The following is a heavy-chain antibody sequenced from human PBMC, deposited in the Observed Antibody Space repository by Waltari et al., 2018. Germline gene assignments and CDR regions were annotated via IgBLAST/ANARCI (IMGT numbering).Heavy chain of an antibody. CDR1: GDSLTNNFW. J-gene: IGHJ4*02. D-gene: IGHD2-15*01. CDR2: IYCTGKT. Sequence: QVQLRESGPGLVNPSGTLSLTCLVSGDSLTNNFWWSWVRQRPGKSLEWLGQIYCTGKTNYNPSLESRVIVSIDTSNNQLSLKLTSVTAADTAIYYCVRDRGKGLYLDSWGQGILVTVSP. V-gene: IGHV4-4*02. CDR3: VRDRGKGLYLDS.